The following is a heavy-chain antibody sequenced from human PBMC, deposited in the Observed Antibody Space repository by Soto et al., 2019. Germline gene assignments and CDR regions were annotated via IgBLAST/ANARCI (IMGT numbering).Heavy chain of an antibody. CDR2: IYXSGST. CDR3: ASVEPNFDY. Sequence: XXTLSLTCTVSCGSIISSSYYWGWIRQPPGKGMEWXGSIYXSGSTYYNQSXXSRVTISXXTSKNQLSMKLSSVTAADTAVYYCASVEPNFDYWRQGTLVTVSS. V-gene: IGHV4-39*01. CDR1: CGSIISSSYY. J-gene: IGHJ4*02.